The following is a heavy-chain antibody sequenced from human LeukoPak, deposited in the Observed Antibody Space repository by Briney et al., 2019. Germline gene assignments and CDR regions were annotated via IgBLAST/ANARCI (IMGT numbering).Heavy chain of an antibody. CDR1: GGTFSSYA. CDR2: IIPILDTA. V-gene: IGHV1-69*13. Sequence: SAKVSCKASGGTFSSYAISWVRQAPGQGLEWMGGIIPILDTATYAQKFQGRVTITADESTSTAYMELSSLRSEDTAVYYCARRHCSTTSCYYGWFDPWGQGTLVTVSS. CDR3: ARRHCSTTSCYYGWFDP. D-gene: IGHD2-2*01. J-gene: IGHJ5*02.